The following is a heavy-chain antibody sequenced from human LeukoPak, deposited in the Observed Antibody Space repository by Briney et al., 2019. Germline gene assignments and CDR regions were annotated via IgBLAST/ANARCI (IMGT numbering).Heavy chain of an antibody. V-gene: IGHV3-23*01. D-gene: IGHD3-10*01. Sequence: GGSLRLSCAASGFTVSSNYMSWVRQAPGKGLEWVSAISGSGGSTYYADSVKGRFTISRDNSKNTLYLQMNSLRAEDTAVYYCAKRVGRGPFDYWGQGTLVTVSS. CDR2: ISGSGGST. J-gene: IGHJ4*02. CDR1: GFTVSSNY. CDR3: AKRVGRGPFDY.